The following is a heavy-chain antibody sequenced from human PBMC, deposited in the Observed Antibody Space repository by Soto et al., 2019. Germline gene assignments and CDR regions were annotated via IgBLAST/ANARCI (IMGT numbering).Heavy chain of an antibody. D-gene: IGHD1-26*01. Sequence: QVQLVQSGAEVKKPGASVKVSCKASGYTFANYGISWVRQAPGQGLEWMGWASAYNGNTNYAQKLQGRVTMTTDTYTSTAYMDLRSLRSDDTAVYYCARYSPEWVGAPVYWGQGSLVNGSS. J-gene: IGHJ4*02. CDR2: ASAYNGNT. CDR1: GYTFANYG. V-gene: IGHV1-18*04. CDR3: ARYSPEWVGAPVY.